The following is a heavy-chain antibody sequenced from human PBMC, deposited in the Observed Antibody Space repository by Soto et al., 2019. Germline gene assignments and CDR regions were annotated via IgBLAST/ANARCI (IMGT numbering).Heavy chain of an antibody. CDR3: ARVYSGSYADS. J-gene: IGHJ4*02. Sequence: QVQLQDSGPGLVKPSGTLSLTCAVSGGSMRSNNRWSWVRQPPGKGLEWIGEIFHSGSTNYNPSLKTRVTISVDKSKNQFSLKLSSVTAADTAVYYCARVYSGSYADSWGQGTLVTVSS. V-gene: IGHV4-4*02. D-gene: IGHD1-26*01. CDR2: IFHSGST. CDR1: GGSMRSNNR.